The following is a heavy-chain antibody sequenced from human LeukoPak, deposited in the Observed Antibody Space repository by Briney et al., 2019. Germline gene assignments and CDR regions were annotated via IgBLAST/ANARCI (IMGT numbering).Heavy chain of an antibody. J-gene: IGHJ4*02. CDR2: ISYDGNNK. V-gene: IGHV3-30*18. CDR3: AKTGLQLWLFAY. D-gene: IGHD5-18*01. CDR1: GLTFSSYG. Sequence: GGSLRLSCAASGLTFSSYGMHWVRQAPGKGLEWVALISYDGNNKYYADSVKGRFTISRDNSKNTLYLQMNSLRPDDTAVYYCAKTGLQLWLFAYWGQGTLVTVSS.